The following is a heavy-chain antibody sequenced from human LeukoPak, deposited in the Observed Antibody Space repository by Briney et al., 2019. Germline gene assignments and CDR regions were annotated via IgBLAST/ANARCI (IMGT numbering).Heavy chain of an antibody. CDR1: GFTLSSFK. CDR2: ISPSSSYI. CDR3: ARDLTGGGYFDS. V-gene: IGHV3-21*01. J-gene: IGHJ4*02. Sequence: PGGSLRLSCAASGFTLSSFKMTWVRQAPGKGLEWVASISPSSSYISYADSLKGRVTVSRDNAKNSVFLQMSSLRAEDTAVYFCARDLTGGGYFDSWGQGTLVSVSS. D-gene: IGHD3-9*01.